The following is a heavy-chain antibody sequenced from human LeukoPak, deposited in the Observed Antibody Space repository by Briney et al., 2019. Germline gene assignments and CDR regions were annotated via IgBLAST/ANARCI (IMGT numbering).Heavy chain of an antibody. V-gene: IGHV3-23*01. Sequence: HPGGSLSLSCAASGFTFSSYAMSWVRQAPGKGLEWFSAISGSGGSTYYADSGKGRFTISRDNCKNTLDPQMHSLSAADTALYSCAPSRMGLVEDTRQYYFNYWGQGTLVTGSS. CDR2: ISGSGGST. CDR3: APSRMGLVEDTRQYYFNY. J-gene: IGHJ4*02. D-gene: IGHD1-26*01. CDR1: GFTFSSYA.